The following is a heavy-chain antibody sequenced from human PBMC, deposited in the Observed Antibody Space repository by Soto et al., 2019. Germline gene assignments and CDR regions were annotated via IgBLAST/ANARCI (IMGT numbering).Heavy chain of an antibody. D-gene: IGHD3-22*01. CDR1: GYSFTSYW. V-gene: IGHV5-51*01. J-gene: IGHJ3*02. Sequence: GESLKISCKGSGYSFTSYWIGWVRQMPGKGLEWMGIIYPGDSDTRYSPSFQGQVTTSADKSISTAYLQWSSLKASDTAMYYCARPGIRAYYYDSSGYYRNDAFDIWGQGTMVTVSS. CDR3: ARPGIRAYYYDSSGYYRNDAFDI. CDR2: IYPGDSDT.